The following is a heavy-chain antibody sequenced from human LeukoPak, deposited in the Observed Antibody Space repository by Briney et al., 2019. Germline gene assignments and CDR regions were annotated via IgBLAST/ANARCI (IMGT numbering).Heavy chain of an antibody. CDR3: ARHRYYYDSSGYYYQP. J-gene: IGHJ5*02. CDR2: IKQDGREK. Sequence: PGGSLRLSCAASGFTFSSYWMSWVRQAPGKGLEWVANIKQDGREKYYVDSVKGRFTISRDNAKNSLYLQMNTLRAADTAVYYCARHRYYYDSSGYYYQPWGQGTLVTVSS. D-gene: IGHD3-22*01. CDR1: GFTFSSYW. V-gene: IGHV3-7*05.